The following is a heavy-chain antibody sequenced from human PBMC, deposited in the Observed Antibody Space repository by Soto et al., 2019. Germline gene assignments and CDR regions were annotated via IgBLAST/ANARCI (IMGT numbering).Heavy chain of an antibody. J-gene: IGHJ6*02. V-gene: IGHV1-18*01. CDR1: GYTFTSYG. CDR3: ARGGYSGYDLGYYYYGMHV. D-gene: IGHD5-12*01. Sequence: ASVKVSCKASGYTFTSYGISWVRQAPGQGLEWMGWISAYNGNTNYAQKLQGRVTMTTDTSTSTAYMELRSLRSDDTAVYYCARGGYSGYDLGYYYYGMHVWGQGTTVTVSS. CDR2: ISAYNGNT.